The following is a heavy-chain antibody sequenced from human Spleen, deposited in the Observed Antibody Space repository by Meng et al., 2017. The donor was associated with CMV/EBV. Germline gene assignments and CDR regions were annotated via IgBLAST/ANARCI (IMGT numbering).Heavy chain of an antibody. J-gene: IGHJ5*02. Sequence: FRIRNSAFHWVRQAPGKGLEWVAVLSDDGRKKHYTDSVKGRFTLSRDNSKKSIYLDMNALTTEDTALYYCARGSILRYSDWLSAFDPWGQGVLVTVSS. CDR3: ARGSILRYSDWLSAFDP. CDR2: LSDDGRKK. CDR1: FRIRNSA. V-gene: IGHV3-30*04. D-gene: IGHD3-9*01.